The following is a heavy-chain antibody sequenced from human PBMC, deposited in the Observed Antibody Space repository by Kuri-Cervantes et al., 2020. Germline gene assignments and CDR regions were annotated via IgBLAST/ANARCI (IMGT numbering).Heavy chain of an antibody. Sequence: GESLKISCAASGFTFSSYSMYWVRQAPGKGLEWVSYISSSSTIYYADSVKGRFTISRDNAKNSLYLQMNSLRDEDTAVYYCARGLNPWDLKDYWGQGTLVTVSS. CDR3: ARGLNPWDLKDY. CDR1: GFTFSSYS. CDR2: ISSSSTI. J-gene: IGHJ4*02. V-gene: IGHV3-48*02. D-gene: IGHD1-26*01.